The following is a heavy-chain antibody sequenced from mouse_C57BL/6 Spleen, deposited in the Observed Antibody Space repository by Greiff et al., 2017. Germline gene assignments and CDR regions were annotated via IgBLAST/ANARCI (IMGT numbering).Heavy chain of an antibody. CDR2: ISGGGGNT. CDR1: GFTFSSYT. V-gene: IGHV5-9*01. CDR3: ARQREGYFDV. J-gene: IGHJ1*03. Sequence: VESGGGLVKPGGSLKLSCAASGFTFSSYTMSWVRQTPEKRLEWVATISGGGGNTYYPDSVKGRFTISRDNAKNTLYLQMSSLRSEDTALYCCARQREGYFDVWGTGTTVTVSS.